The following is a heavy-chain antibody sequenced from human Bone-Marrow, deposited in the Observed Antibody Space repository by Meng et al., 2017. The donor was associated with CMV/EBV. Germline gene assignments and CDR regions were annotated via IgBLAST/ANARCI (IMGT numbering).Heavy chain of an antibody. CDR1: GYTLTELS. J-gene: IGHJ4*02. D-gene: IGHD4-11*01. CDR2: FDPEDGET. V-gene: IGHV1-24*01. Sequence: ASVKVSCKVSGYTLTELSMHWVRQAPGKGLEWMGGFDPEDGETIYAQKFQGRVTMTEDTSTDTAYMELSSLRSEDTAVYYCAALPMTTVSYNFDYWGQGTLVTVSS. CDR3: AALPMTTVSYNFDY.